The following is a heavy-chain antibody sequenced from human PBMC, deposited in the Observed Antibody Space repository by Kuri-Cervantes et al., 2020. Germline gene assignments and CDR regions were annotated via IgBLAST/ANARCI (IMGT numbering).Heavy chain of an antibody. Sequence: GESLKISCVASGFTFSSYEMNWVRQAPGKGLEWVSYISSSGSTIYYADSVKGRFTISRDNAKNSLYLQMNSLRAEDTAVYFCARHDTSMIHWRDRDAFDIWGQGTMVTVSS. D-gene: IGHD5-18*01. CDR1: GFTFSSYE. CDR2: ISSSGSTI. CDR3: ARHDTSMIHWRDRDAFDI. V-gene: IGHV3-48*03. J-gene: IGHJ3*02.